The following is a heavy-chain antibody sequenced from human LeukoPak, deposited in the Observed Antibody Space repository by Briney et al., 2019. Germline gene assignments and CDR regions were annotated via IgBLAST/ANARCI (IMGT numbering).Heavy chain of an antibody. CDR3: ARHSGSGSLSRPFDP. V-gene: IGHV4-39*01. D-gene: IGHD3-10*01. Sequence: SETLSLTCSVSGGPVTSGGFYWAWLRQPPGKGPEWIATIYYTGSTYYNPSLQSRLTISIDTSKNEFSLRLTSVTATDTAVYHCARHSGSGSLSRPFDPWGQGILVTVSS. CDR1: GGPVTSGGFY. J-gene: IGHJ5*02. CDR2: IYYTGST.